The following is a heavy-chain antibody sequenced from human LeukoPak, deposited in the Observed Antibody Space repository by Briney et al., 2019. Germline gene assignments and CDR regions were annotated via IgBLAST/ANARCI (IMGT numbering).Heavy chain of an antibody. CDR2: ISWNSGSI. CDR3: AKANSSGWYLGAFDI. D-gene: IGHD6-19*01. J-gene: IGHJ3*02. V-gene: IGHV3-9*01. Sequence: PGGSLRLSCAASGFTFDDYAMHWVRQAPGKGLEWVSGISWNSGSIGYADSVKGRFTISRDNAKNSLYLQMNSLRAEDTALYYCAKANSSGWYLGAFDIWGQGTMVTVSS. CDR1: GFTFDDYA.